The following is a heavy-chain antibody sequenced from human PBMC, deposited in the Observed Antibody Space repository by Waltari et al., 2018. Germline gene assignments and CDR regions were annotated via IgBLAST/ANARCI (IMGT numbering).Heavy chain of an antibody. CDR2: TYFRSKWSD. V-gene: IGHV6-1*01. D-gene: IGHD2-15*01. Sequence: QVQLQQSGPGLVKPSQTLSLTCAISGDSVSSYSSAWNWIRQSPSRGFEWLGRTYFRSKWSDDYAVSVRGRLTINPDTSKNQFSLQLNSVTPEDTAVYYCARGVVANTYYFDYWGQGTLVTVSS. J-gene: IGHJ4*02. CDR3: ARGVVANTYYFDY. CDR1: GDSVSSYSSA.